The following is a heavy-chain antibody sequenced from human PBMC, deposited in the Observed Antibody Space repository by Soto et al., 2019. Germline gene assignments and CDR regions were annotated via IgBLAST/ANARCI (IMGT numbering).Heavy chain of an antibody. CDR2: INHSGST. V-gene: IGHV4-34*01. CDR3: ARAAETTGNWFDP. Sequence: SETLSLTCAVYGGSFSCYYWSWIRQPPGKGLEWIGEINHSGSTNYNPSLKSRVTISVDTSKNQFSLKLSSVTAADTAVYYCARAAETTGNWFDPCGQGTLVTVSS. J-gene: IGHJ5*02. CDR1: GGSFSCYY. D-gene: IGHD4-4*01.